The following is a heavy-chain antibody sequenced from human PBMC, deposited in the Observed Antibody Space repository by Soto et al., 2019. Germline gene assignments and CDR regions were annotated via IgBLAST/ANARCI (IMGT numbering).Heavy chain of an antibody. D-gene: IGHD2-8*02. CDR2: IYYSGST. J-gene: IGHJ4*02. CDR1: GGSISSSSYY. V-gene: IGHV4-39*01. Sequence: TVSGGSISSSSYYWGWIRQPPGKGLEWIGSIYYSGSTYYNPSLKSRVTISVDTSKNQFSLKLSSVTAADTAVYYCARYFFDSTGYFDYWGQGTPVTVSS. CDR3: ARYFFDSTGYFDY.